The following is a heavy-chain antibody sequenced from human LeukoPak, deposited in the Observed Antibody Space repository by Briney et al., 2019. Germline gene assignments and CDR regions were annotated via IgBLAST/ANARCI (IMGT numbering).Heavy chain of an antibody. CDR3: AKSHDYGDYFDY. CDR1: GFTFEDYA. Sequence: GGSLRLSCAASGFTFEDYAMHWVRQAPGKGLEWVSGISWNSGSIGYADSVKGRFTISRDNAKNSLYLQMNSLRAEDTALYYCAKSHDYGDYFDYWGQGTLVTVSS. J-gene: IGHJ4*02. CDR2: ISWNSGSI. D-gene: IGHD4-17*01. V-gene: IGHV3-9*01.